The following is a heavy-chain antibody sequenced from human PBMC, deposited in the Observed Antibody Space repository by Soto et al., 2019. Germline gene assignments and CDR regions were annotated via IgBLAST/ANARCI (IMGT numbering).Heavy chain of an antibody. CDR1: GFTVSSNY. Sequence: GGSLRLSCAVSGFTVSSNYMSWVRQAPGKGLEWVSVIYSGGRTYYADSVKDRFAISRDNSKNTLYLQMNSLRAEDTAVYYCARDSQYYGSGNYFDYWGQGTLVTVSS. D-gene: IGHD3-10*01. CDR2: IYSGGRT. V-gene: IGHV3-66*01. J-gene: IGHJ4*02. CDR3: ARDSQYYGSGNYFDY.